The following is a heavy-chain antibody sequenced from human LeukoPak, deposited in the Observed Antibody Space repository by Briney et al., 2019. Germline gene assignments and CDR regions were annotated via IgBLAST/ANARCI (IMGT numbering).Heavy chain of an antibody. V-gene: IGHV4-30-4*08. CDR3: ARDVYCSSTSCYPH. CDR2: IYYSGST. Sequence: PSQTLSLTCTVSGGSIISGDYYWSWIRQPPGKVLEWIGYIYYSGSTYYNPSLKSRVTISLDTSKNQFSLKLSSVTAADTAVYYCARDVYCSSTSCYPHWGQGTLVTVSS. D-gene: IGHD2-2*01. J-gene: IGHJ4*02. CDR1: GGSIISGDYY.